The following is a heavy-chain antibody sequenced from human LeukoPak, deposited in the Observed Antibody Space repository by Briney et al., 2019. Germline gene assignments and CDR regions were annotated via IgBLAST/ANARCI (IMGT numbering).Heavy chain of an antibody. V-gene: IGHV4-31*03. CDR2: IYYRGST. D-gene: IGHD3-22*01. Sequence: PSQTLSLTCTVSGGSISSGGYYWSWIRQHPGKGLEWIGYIYYRGSTYYNPSLKSRVTISVDTSKNQFSLKLSSVTAADTAVYYCARGLGLYYDSSGYFGYWGQGTLVTVSS. J-gene: IGHJ4*02. CDR3: ARGLGLYYDSSGYFGY. CDR1: GGSISSGGYY.